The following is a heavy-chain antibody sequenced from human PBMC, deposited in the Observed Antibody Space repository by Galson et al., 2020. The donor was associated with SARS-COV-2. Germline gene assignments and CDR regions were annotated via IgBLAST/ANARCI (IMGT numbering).Heavy chain of an antibody. CDR3: ARERRDGYNYYFDD. J-gene: IGHJ4*02. D-gene: IGHD5-12*01. CDR2: ISSSSSYI. CDR1: GFTFSSYS. Sequence: TGGSLRLSCAASGFTFSSYSMNWVRQAPGKGLEWVSSISSSSSYIYYADSVKGRFTISRDNAKNSLYLQMNSLRAEDTAVYYCARERRDGYNYYFDDWGQGTLVTVSS. V-gene: IGHV3-21*01.